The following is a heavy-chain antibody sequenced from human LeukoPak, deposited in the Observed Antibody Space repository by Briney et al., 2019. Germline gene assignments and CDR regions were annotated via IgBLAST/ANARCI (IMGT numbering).Heavy chain of an antibody. V-gene: IGHV3-21*01. CDR1: GFTFSSYS. CDR2: ISSGSSYI. J-gene: IGHJ4*02. D-gene: IGHD2-2*01. Sequence: TGGSLRLSCAASGFTFSSYSMNWVRQAPGKGLEWVSSISSGSSYIYYADSVKGRFTISRDNAKNSLYLQMNSLRAEDTAVYYCARAGVGYCSSTSCYEVYYFDYWGQGTLVTVSS. CDR3: ARAGVGYCSSTSCYEVYYFDY.